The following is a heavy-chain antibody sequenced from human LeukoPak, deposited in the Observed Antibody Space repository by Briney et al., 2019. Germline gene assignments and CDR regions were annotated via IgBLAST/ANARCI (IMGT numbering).Heavy chain of an antibody. D-gene: IGHD6-13*01. J-gene: IGHJ6*04. CDR1: GFTVSSNY. V-gene: IGHV3-21*01. Sequence: PGGSLRLSCAASGFTVSSNYMNWVRQAPGKGLEWVSSISSSSSYIYYADSVKGRFTISRDNAKNSLYLQMNSLRAEDTAVYYCARGEAAVSLDVWGKGTTVTVSS. CDR3: ARGEAAVSLDV. CDR2: ISSSSSYI.